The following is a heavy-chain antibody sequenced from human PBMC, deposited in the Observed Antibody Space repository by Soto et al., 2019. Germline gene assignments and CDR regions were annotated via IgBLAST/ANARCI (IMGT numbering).Heavy chain of an antibody. J-gene: IGHJ6*02. Sequence: ASVRGSCKSSGYPFTHYGITWVRQAPGQGLEWMGWISPFNGNTNYGQTLQGRVTLTTDTPTSTVHMELRSLRSDDTAVYYCARYQYYDGTYYYGIDVWGQGITVTVYS. CDR3: ARYQYYDGTYYYGIDV. CDR2: ISPFNGNT. CDR1: GYPFTHYG. V-gene: IGHV1-18*01. D-gene: IGHD3-10*01.